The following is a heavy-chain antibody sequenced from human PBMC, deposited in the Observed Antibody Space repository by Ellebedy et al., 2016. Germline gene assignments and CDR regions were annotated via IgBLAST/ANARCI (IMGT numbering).Heavy chain of an antibody. V-gene: IGHV3-21*01. CDR3: LRGDNRDY. Sequence: GGSLRLSCAASGFIFSTYTLNWVRHAPGQGLEWVAAISSSSTNTHDADSVRGRFTIARDNAKNSLFLQMNSLKVEDTAVYYCLRGDNRDYWGQGTLVTVSS. CDR1: GFIFSTYT. CDR2: ISSSSTNT. J-gene: IGHJ4*02. D-gene: IGHD3-22*01.